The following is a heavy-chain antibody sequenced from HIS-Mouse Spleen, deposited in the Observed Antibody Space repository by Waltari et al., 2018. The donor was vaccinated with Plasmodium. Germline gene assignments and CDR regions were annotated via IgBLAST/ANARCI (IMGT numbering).Heavy chain of an antibody. V-gene: IGHV4-38-2*02. D-gene: IGHD2-15*01. CDR3: ARSLGIASSYWYFDL. CDR1: GYSISSGYY. J-gene: IGHJ2*01. Sequence: QVQLQESGPGLVKPSETLSLTCTVSGYSISSGYYWGWIRQPPGKGLEWIGSSYHSGRTYYNPSLKSRVTISVDTSKNQFSLKLSSVTAADTAVYYCARSLGIASSYWYFDLWGRGTLVTVSS. CDR2: SYHSGRT.